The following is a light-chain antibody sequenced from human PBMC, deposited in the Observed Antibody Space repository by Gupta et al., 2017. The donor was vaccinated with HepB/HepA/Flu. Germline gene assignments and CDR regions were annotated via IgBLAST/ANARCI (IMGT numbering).Light chain of an antibody. CDR1: QSLLHSNGYNY. V-gene: IGKV2-28*01. J-gene: IGKJ1*01. CDR2: LGS. Sequence: DIVMIQSPLSLPVTPGEPASISCRSSQSLLHSNGYNYLDWYLQKPGQSPQLLIYLGSNRASGVPDRFSGSGSGTDFTLNISRVEAEDVGVYYCMQALQTPRTFGQGTKVEIK. CDR3: MQALQTPRT.